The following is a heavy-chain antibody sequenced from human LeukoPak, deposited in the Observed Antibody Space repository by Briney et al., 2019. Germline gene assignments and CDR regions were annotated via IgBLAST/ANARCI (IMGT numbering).Heavy chain of an antibody. Sequence: SVKVSCKASGGTFSSYAISWVRQAPGQGLEWMGRIIPILGIANYAQKFQGRVTITADKSTSTAYMELSSLRSEDTAVYYCARVTSSYGSSGYRPFDYWGQGTLVTVSS. V-gene: IGHV1-69*04. D-gene: IGHD3-22*01. CDR2: IIPILGIA. CDR3: ARVTSSYGSSGYRPFDY. J-gene: IGHJ4*02. CDR1: GGTFSSYA.